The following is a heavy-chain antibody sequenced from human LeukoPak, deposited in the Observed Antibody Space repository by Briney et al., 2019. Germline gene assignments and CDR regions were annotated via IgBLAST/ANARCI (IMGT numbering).Heavy chain of an antibody. CDR3: ARDGNSYYDY. CDR1: GGSISSYY. V-gene: IGHV4-59*01. CDR2: IYYSGST. D-gene: IGHD4-11*01. Sequence: PSETLSLTCTVSGGSISSYYWSWIRQPPGKGLEWIGYIYYSGSTNYNPSLKSRVTISVDTSKNQFSLKLSSVTAADTAVYYCARDGNSYYDYWGQGIMVTVTS. J-gene: IGHJ4*02.